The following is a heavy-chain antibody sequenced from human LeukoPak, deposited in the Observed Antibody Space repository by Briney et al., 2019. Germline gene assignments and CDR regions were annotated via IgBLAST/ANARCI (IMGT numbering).Heavy chain of an antibody. CDR2: IYYSGST. J-gene: IGHJ4*02. V-gene: IGHV4-59*12. CDR1: GGSISGYY. Sequence: PSETLSLTCTVSGGSISGYYWSWIRQPPGKGLEWIGYIYYSGSTNYNPSLKSRVTISVDTSKNQISLKVNSVTAADTAVYYCARESYSSSYLFDFWGQGTLVTVSS. CDR3: ARESYSSSYLFDF. D-gene: IGHD6-6*01.